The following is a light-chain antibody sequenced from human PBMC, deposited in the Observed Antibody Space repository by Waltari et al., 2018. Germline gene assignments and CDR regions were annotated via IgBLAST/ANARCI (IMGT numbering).Light chain of an antibody. J-gene: IGLJ3*02. V-gene: IGLV2-14*01. CDR3: SSYTSSSTRV. Sequence: QSALTQPASVSGSPGQSITISCTGTSSDVGHYNYVSWYQQHPGKAPKLMIYEVSNRPSGVSIRVSGSKSGNTASLTISGLQAEDEADYYCSSYTSSSTRVFGGGTKLTVL. CDR2: EVS. CDR1: SSDVGHYNY.